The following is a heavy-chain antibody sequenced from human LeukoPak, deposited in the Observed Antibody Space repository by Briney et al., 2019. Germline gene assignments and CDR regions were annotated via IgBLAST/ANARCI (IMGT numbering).Heavy chain of an antibody. CDR2: ITPVINTA. J-gene: IGHJ5*02. V-gene: IGHV1-69*08. CDR3: ARVNLRGSNYNWFDP. D-gene: IGHD1-26*01. CDR1: GGTFLIHT. Sequence: SVKVSSKTSGGTFLIHTFSWVRQAPGQGLEWMGNITPVINTANYAQTFQGRVSIYADKSTTTVYMDLSGLRPDDTAVYYCARVNLRGSNYNWFDPWGQGTRATVSS.